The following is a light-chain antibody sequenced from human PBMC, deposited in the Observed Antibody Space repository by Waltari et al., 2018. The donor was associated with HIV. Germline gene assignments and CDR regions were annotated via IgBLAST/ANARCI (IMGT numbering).Light chain of an antibody. V-gene: IGKV1-39*01. CDR2: SAT. J-gene: IGKJ3*01. CDR3: QQSYSTLFT. CDR1: QSITED. Sequence: DIQLTQSPSSLSASIGDRVAITCRASQSITEDLNWYQQRPGKAPKLLVYSATRLQSGVPSMFSGSGSQTDFSLTIDSLQPEDVATYFCQQSYSTLFTFGPGTKVELK.